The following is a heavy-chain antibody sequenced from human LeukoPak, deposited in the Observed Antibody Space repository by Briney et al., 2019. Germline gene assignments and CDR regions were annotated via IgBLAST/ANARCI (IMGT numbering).Heavy chain of an antibody. V-gene: IGHV3-23*01. J-gene: IGHJ4*02. CDR2: ISGSGSIT. D-gene: IGHD6-19*01. CDR1: GFTFSSYA. CDR3: AKDRVAVANADDIDH. Sequence: PGRSLRLSCAASGFTFSSYAMNWIRQAPGKGLEWVSSISGSGSITYYADSVKGHFTVSRDNSKNTLYLQMNSLRAEDTAVYYCAKDRVAVANADDIDHWGQGTLVTVSS.